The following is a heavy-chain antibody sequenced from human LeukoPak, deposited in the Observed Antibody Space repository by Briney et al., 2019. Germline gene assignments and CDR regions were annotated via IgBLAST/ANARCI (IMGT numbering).Heavy chain of an antibody. Sequence: GGSLRLSCAASGFTFSSYWMSWVRQAPGKGLERLANMKYDGSEKYYVDSVKGRFTISRDNAKNSLYLQMNSLRAEDTAVYYCARDIEAAGLFLDYWGQGTLVTVSS. J-gene: IGHJ4*02. CDR2: MKYDGSEK. CDR1: GFTFSSYW. V-gene: IGHV3-7*01. CDR3: ARDIEAAGLFLDY. D-gene: IGHD6-13*01.